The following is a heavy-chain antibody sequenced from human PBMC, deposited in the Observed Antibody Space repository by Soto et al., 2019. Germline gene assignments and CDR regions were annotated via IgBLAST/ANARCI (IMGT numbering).Heavy chain of an antibody. D-gene: IGHD1-1*01. CDR3: ARVERGTATTVVDAFDI. J-gene: IGHJ3*02. Sequence: QVQLQQWGAGLLKPSETLSLTCAVYGGFVSSGSYYWSWIRQPPGKGLEWIGEMSHSGGTHFNPSLMSRVAISVDTSKNQFSLKMSSATAADTALYYCARVERGTATTVVDAFDIWGPGTMVTVSS. CDR2: MSHSGGT. V-gene: IGHV4-34*01. CDR1: GGFVSSGSYY.